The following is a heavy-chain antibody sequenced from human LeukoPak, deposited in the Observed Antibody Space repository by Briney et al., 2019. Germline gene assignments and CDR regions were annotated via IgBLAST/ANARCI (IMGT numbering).Heavy chain of an antibody. CDR3: AKDPGETGWFDP. CDR1: GFTFSSYA. J-gene: IGHJ5*02. CDR2: ISGSGGST. V-gene: IGHV3-23*01. D-gene: IGHD3-16*01. Sequence: TGGSLRLSCAASGFTFSSYAMSWVRQAPGKGLEWVSAISGSGGSTYYADSVKGRFTISRDNAKNSLYLQMNSLRAEDTAVYYCAKDPGETGWFDPWGQGTLVTVSS.